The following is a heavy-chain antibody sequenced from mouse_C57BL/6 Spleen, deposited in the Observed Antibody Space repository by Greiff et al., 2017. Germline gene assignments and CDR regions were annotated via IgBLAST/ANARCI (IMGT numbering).Heavy chain of an antibody. CDR2: INPNNGGT. V-gene: IGHV1-18*01. Sequence: VQLQQSGPELVKPGASVKIPCKASGYTFTDYNMDWVKQSHGKSLEWIGDINPNNGGTIYNQKFKGKATLTVDKSSSTAYMELRSLTSEDTAVYYCASRGWGNYRYFDYWGQGTTLTVSS. CDR1: GYTFTDYN. D-gene: IGHD2-1*01. CDR3: ASRGWGNYRYFDY. J-gene: IGHJ2*01.